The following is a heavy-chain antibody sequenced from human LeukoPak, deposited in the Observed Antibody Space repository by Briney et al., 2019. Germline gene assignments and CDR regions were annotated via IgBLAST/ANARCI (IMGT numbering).Heavy chain of an antibody. Sequence: HTGGSLRLSCAASGFIFSNYAMSWVRQAPGKGLEWVSGIRGSGGSTYYADSVKGRFTISRDNFKNTVDLQMNSLRGEDTAVYYCAKDRSSSSTYDYWGQGTLVTVSS. D-gene: IGHD6-6*01. V-gene: IGHV3-23*01. J-gene: IGHJ4*02. CDR1: GFIFSNYA. CDR3: AKDRSSSSTYDY. CDR2: IRGSGGST.